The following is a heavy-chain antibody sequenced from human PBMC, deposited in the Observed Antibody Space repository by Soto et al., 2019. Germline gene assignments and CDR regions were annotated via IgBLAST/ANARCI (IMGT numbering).Heavy chain of an antibody. D-gene: IGHD1-26*01. Sequence: GGSLRLSCVASGFSFGTYAMTWVRRVPGKGLEWVSTISGGIGSTFYADSVKGRFTISRDISKKMLFLHMNGLRGEDTGTYYWAKGGARYFGYWGRGTLVNISS. CDR2: ISGGIGST. J-gene: IGHJ4*02. CDR1: GFSFGTYA. V-gene: IGHV3-23*01. CDR3: AKGGARYFGY.